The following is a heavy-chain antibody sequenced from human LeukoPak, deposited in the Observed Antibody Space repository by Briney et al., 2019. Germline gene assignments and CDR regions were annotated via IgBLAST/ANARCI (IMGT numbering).Heavy chain of an antibody. V-gene: IGHV4-34*01. Sequence: SGTLSLTCAVYGGSFSGYYWSWIRQPPGKGLEWIGEINHSGSTNYNPSLKSRVTISVDTSKNQFSLKLSSVTAADTAVYYCARGRGSGWLGYYYGMDVWGQGTTVTVSS. CDR2: INHSGST. CDR3: ARGRGSGWLGYYYGMDV. CDR1: GGSFSGYY. D-gene: IGHD6-19*01. J-gene: IGHJ6*02.